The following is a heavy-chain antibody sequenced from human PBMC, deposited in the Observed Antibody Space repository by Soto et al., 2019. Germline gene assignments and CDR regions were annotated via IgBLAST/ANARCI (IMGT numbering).Heavy chain of an antibody. Sequence: QVQLVQSGAEVKKPGASVKVSCKASGYTFTSYAMHWVRQAPGQRLEWMGWINAGNGNTKYSQKFQGRVTITRDTSASTADMELSSLRSEDTAVYYCARVPPGGAFDIWGQGTMVTVSS. CDR2: INAGNGNT. CDR3: ARVPPGGAFDI. V-gene: IGHV1-3*01. CDR1: GYTFTSYA. J-gene: IGHJ3*02.